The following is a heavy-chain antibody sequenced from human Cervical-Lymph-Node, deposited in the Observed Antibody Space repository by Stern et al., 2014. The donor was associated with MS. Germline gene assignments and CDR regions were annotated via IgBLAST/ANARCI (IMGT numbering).Heavy chain of an antibody. Sequence: QVQLVQSGAEGKKPGASMTISCKTSGYNFIDHAIHWVRQAPGQRLEWMGRIKGGPGTTKYSQKFQCRVSFTRDKAASASYMDLITLSPDDTSVYYCAIQPDYSDFLDFWGQGTLVTVSS. V-gene: IGHV1-3*01. CDR1: GYNFIDHA. J-gene: IGHJ4*02. CDR2: IKGGPGTT. D-gene: IGHD4-11*01. CDR3: AIQPDYSDFLDF.